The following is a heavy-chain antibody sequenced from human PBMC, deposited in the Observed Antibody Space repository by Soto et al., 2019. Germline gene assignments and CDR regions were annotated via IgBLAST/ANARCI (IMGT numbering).Heavy chain of an antibody. J-gene: IGHJ4*02. CDR3: ARATYSSSYYFDS. Sequence: PGGSLRLSCAASGFTFSSFEMNWVRQAPGKGLEWVAKIGSSGSTIWYADSVRGRFTIARDNAGNSLYLRLNSVRGEDTALYYCARATYSSSYYFDSWGQGTLVTVSS. D-gene: IGHD6-6*01. CDR2: IGSSGSTI. V-gene: IGHV3-48*03. CDR1: GFTFSSFE.